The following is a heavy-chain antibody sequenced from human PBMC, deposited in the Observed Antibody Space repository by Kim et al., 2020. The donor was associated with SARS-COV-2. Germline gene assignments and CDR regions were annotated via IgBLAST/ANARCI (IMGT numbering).Heavy chain of an antibody. V-gene: IGHV3-23*05. CDR2: VNNNNNP. D-gene: IGHD6-19*01. Sequence: GGSLRLSCAASGFTFSRRAMSWVRQVPGKGLEWIASVNNNNNPYYAESVKGRFTVSRDITKDTPYLQMNSLRADDTALYYCAKDHPSSGWPTFDSWGQGT. CDR3: AKDHPSSGWPTFDS. J-gene: IGHJ4*02. CDR1: GFTFSRRA.